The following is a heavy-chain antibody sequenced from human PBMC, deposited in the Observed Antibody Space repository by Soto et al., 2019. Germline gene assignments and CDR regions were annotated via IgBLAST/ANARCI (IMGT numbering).Heavy chain of an antibody. CDR3: VRGPYYGLYYFDS. J-gene: IGHJ4*02. V-gene: IGHV3-33*01. CDR1: GFTIGSYG. CDR2: LWYDGDDK. D-gene: IGHD3-10*01. Sequence: QVLLVESGGGVAQPGTSLRLSCAASGFTIGSYGMHWVRQAPGKGLEWVAGLWYDGDDKYYGDSVKGRLTISRDNSRNTLYLQMNSLRAEDTAVYYCVRGPYYGLYYFDSWGQGTLVTVSS.